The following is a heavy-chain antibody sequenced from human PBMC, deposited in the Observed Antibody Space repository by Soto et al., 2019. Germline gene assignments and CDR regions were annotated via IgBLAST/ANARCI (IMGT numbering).Heavy chain of an antibody. CDR2: ISSSNRTI. CDR3: AREGWPLLQTGMDV. J-gene: IGHJ6*02. CDR1: GFTFRSYS. V-gene: IGHV3-48*02. D-gene: IGHD2-15*01. Sequence: EVQLVESGGGLKQPGGSLRLSCAASGFTFRSYSMNWVRQAPGKGLEWVSYISSSNRTINYADSVKGRFIISRDNAKNSLYLQMHSLRDEVTAVYYCAREGWPLLQTGMDVWGQGTTVTVSS.